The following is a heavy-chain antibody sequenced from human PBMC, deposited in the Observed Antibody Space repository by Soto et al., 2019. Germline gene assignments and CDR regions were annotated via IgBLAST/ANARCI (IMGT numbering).Heavy chain of an antibody. Sequence: QVQLQQWGAGLLKPSETLSLTCAGYGGSFSGYYWSWIRQPPGKGLEWIGAINHSGSTNYNPSLMSRLSVAVDTSKNLFSLELSAVTVADTAVYYCASRTFSVYSSWYFDLWGRGTLVTVSS. V-gene: IGHV4-34*01. CDR2: INHSGST. CDR1: GGSFSGYY. CDR3: ASRTFSVYSSWYFDL. D-gene: IGHD5-18*01. J-gene: IGHJ2*01.